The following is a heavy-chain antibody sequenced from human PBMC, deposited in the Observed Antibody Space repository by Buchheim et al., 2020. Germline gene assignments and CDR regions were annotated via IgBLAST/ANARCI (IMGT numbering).Heavy chain of an antibody. CDR1: GFTFSSYG. Sequence: QVQLVESGGGVVQPGRSLRLSCAASGFTFSSYGMHWVRQAPGKGLEWVAVISYDGSNKYYADSVKGRFTISRDNSKKTLYLQMNSLRAEDTAVYYCAKGELYYYDSSGYYDYWGQGTL. V-gene: IGHV3-30*18. CDR2: ISYDGSNK. CDR3: AKGELYYYDSSGYYDY. J-gene: IGHJ4*02. D-gene: IGHD3-22*01.